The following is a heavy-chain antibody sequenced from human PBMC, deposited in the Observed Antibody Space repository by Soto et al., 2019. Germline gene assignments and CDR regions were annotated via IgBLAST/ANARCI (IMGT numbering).Heavy chain of an antibody. J-gene: IGHJ4*02. CDR2: ISSISTYI. CDR1: GFTFSGHT. Sequence: VQLVESGGGLVKPGGSLRLSCAASGFTFSGHTMNWVRQAPGKGLEWVSSISSISTYIYYADSVRGRFTISRDNAKNSLYLQMNSLRAEDTAVYYCVRTADSSYAEVFDYWGQGTLVTVSS. D-gene: IGHD1-26*01. V-gene: IGHV3-21*02. CDR3: VRTADSSYAEVFDY.